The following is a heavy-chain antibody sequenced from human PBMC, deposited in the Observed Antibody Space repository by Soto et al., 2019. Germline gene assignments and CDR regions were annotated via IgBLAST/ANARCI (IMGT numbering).Heavy chain of an antibody. V-gene: IGHV1-69*13. CDR2: IIPIFGTA. Sequence: GXSVKVSCKASGGTFSSYAISWVRQAPGQGLEWMGGIIPIFGTANYAQKFQGRVTITADESTSTAYMELSSLRSEDTAVYYCARDTYYYDSSGYDDAFDIWGQGTTVTVSS. CDR3: ARDTYYYDSSGYDDAFDI. D-gene: IGHD3-22*01. J-gene: IGHJ3*02. CDR1: GGTFSSYA.